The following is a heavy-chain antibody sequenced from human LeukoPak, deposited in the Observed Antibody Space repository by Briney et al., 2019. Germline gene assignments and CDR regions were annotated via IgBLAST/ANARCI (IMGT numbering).Heavy chain of an antibody. D-gene: IGHD5-12*01. J-gene: IGHJ4*02. CDR2: IYYSGST. Sequence: SETLSLTCTVSGGSISSSSYYWGWIRQPPGKGREWIGSIYYSGSTYYNPSLKSRVTISVDTSKNQFSLKLSSVTAADTAVYYCARLYSGYAYFDYWGQGTLVTVSS. V-gene: IGHV4-39*01. CDR3: ARLYSGYAYFDY. CDR1: GGSISSSSYY.